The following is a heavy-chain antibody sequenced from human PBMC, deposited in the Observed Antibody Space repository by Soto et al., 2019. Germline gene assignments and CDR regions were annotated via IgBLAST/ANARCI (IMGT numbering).Heavy chain of an antibody. CDR3: AAALYGLNWFDP. CDR1: GGSISSYY. V-gene: IGHV4-39*01. Sequence: SETLSLTCTVSGGSISSYYWGWIRQPPGKGLEWIGSIYYSGSTYYNPSLKSRVTISVDTSKNQFSLKLSSVTAADTAVYYCAAALYGLNWFDPWGQGTLVTVSS. D-gene: IGHD4-17*01. J-gene: IGHJ5*02. CDR2: IYYSGST.